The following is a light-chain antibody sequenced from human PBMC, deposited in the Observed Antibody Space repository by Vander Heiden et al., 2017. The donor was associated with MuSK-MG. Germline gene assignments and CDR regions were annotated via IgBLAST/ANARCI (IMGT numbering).Light chain of an antibody. CDR2: KAS. V-gene: IGKV1-5*03. J-gene: IGKJ4*01. Sequence: QKPGKAPKLLIYKASTLESGVPSRFSGSGSGKEFTLTISSLQNDDFATFYCQQDDTDPLTCGGGTKVEIK. CDR3: QQDDTDPLT.